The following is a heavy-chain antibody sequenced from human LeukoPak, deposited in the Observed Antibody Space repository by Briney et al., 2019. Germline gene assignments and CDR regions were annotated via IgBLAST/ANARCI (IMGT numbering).Heavy chain of an antibody. Sequence: PGGSLRLSCAASGFTFSSNSMNWVRQAPGKGLEWVSSISSSSSYIYYADSVKGRFTISRDNAKNSLYLQMNSLRAEDTAVYYCARGEGYSSFYDYWGQGTLVTVSS. J-gene: IGHJ4*02. CDR1: GFTFSSNS. CDR2: ISSSSSYI. D-gene: IGHD6-13*01. V-gene: IGHV3-21*01. CDR3: ARGEGYSSFYDY.